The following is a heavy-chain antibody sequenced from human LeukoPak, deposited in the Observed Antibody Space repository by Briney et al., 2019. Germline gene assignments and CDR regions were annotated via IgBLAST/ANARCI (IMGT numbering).Heavy chain of an antibody. Sequence: GGSLRLSCAASGFTFSSYSMNWVRQAPGKGLEWVSYSSSRSSTIYYADSVKGRFTISRDNAKNSLYLQMNSLRDKDTAVYYCARVWDYDILTGRHYYYYGMDVWGQGTTVTVSS. CDR3: ARVWDYDILTGRHYYYYGMDV. CDR1: GFTFSSYS. J-gene: IGHJ6*02. D-gene: IGHD3-9*01. CDR2: SSSRSSTI. V-gene: IGHV3-48*02.